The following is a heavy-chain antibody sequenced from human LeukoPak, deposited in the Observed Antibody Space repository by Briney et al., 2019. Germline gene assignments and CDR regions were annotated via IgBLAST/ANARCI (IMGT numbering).Heavy chain of an antibody. J-gene: IGHJ6*02. CDR2: INPNSGGT. V-gene: IGHV1-2*02. Sequence: GASVKVSCKASGYTFTSYGISWVRQAPGQGLEWMGWINPNSGGTNYAQKFQGRVTMTRDTSISTAYMELSRLRSDDTAVYYCATSRPGYCSSTSCYTLYYYGMDVWGQGTTVTVSS. CDR1: GYTFTSYG. CDR3: ATSRPGYCSSTSCYTLYYYGMDV. D-gene: IGHD2-2*02.